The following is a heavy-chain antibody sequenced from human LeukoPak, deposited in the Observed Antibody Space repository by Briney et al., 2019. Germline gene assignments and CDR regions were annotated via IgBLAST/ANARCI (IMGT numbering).Heavy chain of an antibody. CDR3: ARVVWRDIVVVPAAPFDY. D-gene: IGHD2-2*01. CDR1: GGSFSGYY. Sequence: SETLSLTCAVYGGSFSGYYWSWIRQPPGKGLEWIGEINHSRSTNSNPSLKSRVTISVDTSENQFSMKLSSVTAADTAVYYCARVVWRDIVVVPAAPFDYWGQGTLVTVSS. J-gene: IGHJ4*02. CDR2: INHSRST. V-gene: IGHV4-34*01.